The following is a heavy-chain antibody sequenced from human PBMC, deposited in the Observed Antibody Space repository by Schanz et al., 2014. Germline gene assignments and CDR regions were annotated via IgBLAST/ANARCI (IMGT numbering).Heavy chain of an antibody. D-gene: IGHD1-26*01. CDR2: ISGGGGTT. Sequence: DVHLLESGGGLVQPGGSLRLSCAASEFTFSTDAMSWVRQAPGKGLEWVSAISGGGGTTYYADSVKGRFTISRDNFKGALYLQMSSLRAEDTGLYFCARGGSGSHYRLDYWGQGTLVTVSS. CDR1: EFTFSTDA. V-gene: IGHV3-23*01. J-gene: IGHJ4*02. CDR3: ARGGSGSHYRLDY.